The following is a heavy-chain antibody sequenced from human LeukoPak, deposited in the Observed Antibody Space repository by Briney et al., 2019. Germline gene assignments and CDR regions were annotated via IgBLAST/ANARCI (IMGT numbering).Heavy chain of an antibody. V-gene: IGHV3-21*06. CDR1: GFTFSDYS. J-gene: IGHJ4*02. D-gene: IGHD6-13*01. CDR2: ISGDSRYI. Sequence: GGSLRLSCAASGFTFSDYSLNWIRQAPGKGLEWVSCISGDSRYIYYADPLKGRSTISRDNAQNSLYLHMNNLRAEDTADYYCARGPFSSSWSEFDYWGQGTLVTVSS. CDR3: ARGPFSSSWSEFDY.